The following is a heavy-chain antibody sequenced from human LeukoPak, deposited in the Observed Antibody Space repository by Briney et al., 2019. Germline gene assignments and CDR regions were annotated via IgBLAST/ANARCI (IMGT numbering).Heavy chain of an antibody. J-gene: IGHJ2*01. CDR3: ARFHSGPSGWYVLWYFDL. CDR2: IYNIENT. CDR1: GGSVSSYY. V-gene: IGHV4-4*09. Sequence: PSETLSLTCTVSGGSVSSYYWSWIRQPPGKGLEWIGYIYNIENTKYNSSLESRVTISVDTSKNQFFLKLSSVTAADTAVYYCARFHSGPSGWYVLWYFDLWGRGTLVPVSS. D-gene: IGHD6-19*01.